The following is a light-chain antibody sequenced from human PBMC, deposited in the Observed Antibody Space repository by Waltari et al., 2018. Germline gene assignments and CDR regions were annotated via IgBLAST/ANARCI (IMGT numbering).Light chain of an antibody. V-gene: IGKV1-5*03. CDR2: QAS. CDR1: QIISTL. Sequence: DIQMTQSPSTLSASVGDRVTITCRASQIISTLLPWYQQKPGEAPRLIIYQASTLEDGVPSRFSGSGSGTEFTLTISSLQPDDFEQYNAYATFGPGTKVEIK. CDR3: YAT. J-gene: IGKJ3*01.